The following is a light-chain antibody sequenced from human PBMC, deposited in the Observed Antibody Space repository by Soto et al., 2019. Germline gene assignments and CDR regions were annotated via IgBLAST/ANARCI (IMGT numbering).Light chain of an antibody. V-gene: IGKV3-20*01. CDR1: QSVSSSY. J-gene: IGKJ2*01. Sequence: EIVLTQSPGTLSLSPGERATLSCRASQSVSSSYLAWYQQKPGQAPRLLIYGASSRATGIPDRFSGSGSGTDFTLTISRLEPEDFAVYYCQQYGSSPYTFGQGTKREIQ. CDR2: GAS. CDR3: QQYGSSPYT.